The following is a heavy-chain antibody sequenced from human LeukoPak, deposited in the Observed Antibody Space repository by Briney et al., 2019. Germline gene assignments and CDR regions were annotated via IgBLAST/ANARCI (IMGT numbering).Heavy chain of an antibody. V-gene: IGHV1-18*01. Sequence: ASVKVSCKASGYTFTSYGISWVRQAPGQGLEWMGWISAYNGNTNYAQKLQGRVTMTTDTSTSTAYMKLRSLRSDDTAVYYCARGFYSSGWEDYYYYYYMDVWGKGTTVTVSS. J-gene: IGHJ6*03. CDR3: ARGFYSSGWEDYYYYYYMDV. CDR2: ISAYNGNT. CDR1: GYTFTSYG. D-gene: IGHD6-19*01.